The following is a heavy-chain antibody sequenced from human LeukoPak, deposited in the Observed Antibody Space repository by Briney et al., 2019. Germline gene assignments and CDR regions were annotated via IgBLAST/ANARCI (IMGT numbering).Heavy chain of an antibody. V-gene: IGHV1-69*05. CDR1: GGTFSSYA. CDR2: IIPIFGTA. Sequence: SVKVSCKASGGTFSSYAISWVRQAPGQGPEWMGGIIPIFGTANYAQKFQGRVTITTDESTSTAYMELSSLRSEDTAVYYCARENYYDSSGYLYYFDYWGQGTLVTVSS. J-gene: IGHJ4*02. D-gene: IGHD3-22*01. CDR3: ARENYYDSSGYLYYFDY.